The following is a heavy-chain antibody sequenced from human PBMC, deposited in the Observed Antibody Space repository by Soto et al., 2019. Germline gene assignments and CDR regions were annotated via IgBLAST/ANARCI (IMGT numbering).Heavy chain of an antibody. D-gene: IGHD6-19*01. J-gene: IGHJ5*02. CDR3: ARDGGQWLNWFDP. CDR2: ISSSSSTI. V-gene: IGHV3-48*01. Sequence: EVQLVESGGGLVQPGGSLRLSCAASGFTFSSYSMNWVRQAPGKGLEWVSYISSSSSTIDYADSVKGRFTISRDNAKNSLYLQMNSLRAEDTAVYYCARDGGQWLNWFDPWGQGTLVTVSS. CDR1: GFTFSSYS.